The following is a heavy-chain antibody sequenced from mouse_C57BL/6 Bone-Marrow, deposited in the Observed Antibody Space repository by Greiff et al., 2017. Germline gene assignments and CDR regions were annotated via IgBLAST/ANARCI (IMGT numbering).Heavy chain of an antibody. Sequence: QVQLKQSGAELVRPGTSVKVSCKASGYAFTNYLIEWVKQRPGQGLEWIGVINPGSGGTNYNEKFKGKATLTADKSSSTAYMQLSSLTSEDSAVYFCARCPITTVVGAMDYWGQGTSVTVSS. CDR2: INPGSGGT. CDR3: ARCPITTVVGAMDY. J-gene: IGHJ4*01. CDR1: GYAFTNYL. V-gene: IGHV1-54*01. D-gene: IGHD1-1*01.